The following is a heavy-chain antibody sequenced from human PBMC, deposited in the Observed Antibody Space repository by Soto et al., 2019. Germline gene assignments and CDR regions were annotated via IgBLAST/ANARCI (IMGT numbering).Heavy chain of an antibody. Sequence: ASVKVSCKASGYTFTSYYMHWVRQAPGQGLEWMGIINPSGGSTSYAQKFQGRVTMTRDTSTSTVYMELSSLRSEDTAVYYCARNGDDYVWGSYRPPGHFDYWGQGTLVTVSS. CDR2: INPSGGST. CDR1: GYTFTSYY. J-gene: IGHJ4*02. D-gene: IGHD3-16*02. CDR3: ARNGDDYVWGSYRPPGHFDY. V-gene: IGHV1-46*01.